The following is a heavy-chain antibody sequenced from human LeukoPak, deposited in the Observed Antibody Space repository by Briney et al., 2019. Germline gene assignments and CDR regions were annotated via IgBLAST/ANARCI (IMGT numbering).Heavy chain of an antibody. J-gene: IGHJ4*02. Sequence: PGGSLRLSCAASGFTFSSYWMHWVRQAPGKGLVWVSRVNNDGSSATYADSVKGRFTISRDNAKNTIYLQMNSLRAEDTAVYYCARGGWGTGTDYWGQGTLVTASS. D-gene: IGHD1-1*01. CDR1: GFTFSSYW. CDR2: VNNDGSSA. CDR3: ARGGWGTGTDY. V-gene: IGHV3-74*01.